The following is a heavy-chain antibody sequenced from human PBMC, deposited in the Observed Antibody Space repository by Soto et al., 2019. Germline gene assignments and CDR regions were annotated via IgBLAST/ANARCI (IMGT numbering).Heavy chain of an antibody. J-gene: IGHJ4*02. Sequence: QAQVVESGGGVVQPGRSLRLSCAASGFTFSGYAMHWVRQAPGKGLDWVAAISHDGSPHYYADSVKGRFTISRDNPRETLYLQMNSLRPEDTAVYYCARDQSFFSDPRSYYRGTGFDYWGQGTLATVSS. V-gene: IGHV3-30-3*01. CDR2: ISHDGSPH. CDR1: GFTFSGYA. CDR3: ARDQSFFSDPRSYYRGTGFDY. D-gene: IGHD3-10*01.